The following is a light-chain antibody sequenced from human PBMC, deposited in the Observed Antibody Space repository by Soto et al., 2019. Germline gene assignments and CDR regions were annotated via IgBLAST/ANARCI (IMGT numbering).Light chain of an antibody. CDR3: QQRSNWPIT. Sequence: EIVLTPSPATLSLSPGERATLSCRASQSVSSYLAWYQQKPGQAPRLLIYGASTRATGIPARFSGSGSGTDFTLTISSLEPEDFAVYYCQQRSNWPITFGQGTRLEIK. V-gene: IGKV3-11*01. J-gene: IGKJ5*01. CDR2: GAS. CDR1: QSVSSY.